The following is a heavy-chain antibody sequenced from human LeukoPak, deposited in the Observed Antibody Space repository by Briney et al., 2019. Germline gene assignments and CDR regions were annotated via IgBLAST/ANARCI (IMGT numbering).Heavy chain of an antibody. CDR2: IYTSGST. D-gene: IGHD3/OR15-3a*01. CDR1: GGSISSGSYY. V-gene: IGHV4-61*02. Sequence: PSQTLSLTCTVSGGSISSGSYYWSWIRQPAGKGLEWIGRIYTSGSTNYNPSLKSRVTIPVDTSKNQFSLKLSSVTTADTAVYYCARDHPFWTPGAYYYYYMDVWGKGTTVTVSS. CDR3: ARDHPFWTPGAYYYYYMDV. J-gene: IGHJ6*03.